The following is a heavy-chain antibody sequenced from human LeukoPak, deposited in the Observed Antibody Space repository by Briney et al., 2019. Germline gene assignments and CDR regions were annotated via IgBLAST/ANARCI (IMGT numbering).Heavy chain of an antibody. Sequence: SETLSLTCAVSGYSISSGYYWGWVRQAPGKGLEWIGSIYHTGSTDYNPSLKSRLTISVDMSKNQFSLNLRSVTAADTAVYYCARDKDDYVWGTYGWWGQGMLVTVSS. J-gene: IGHJ4*02. V-gene: IGHV4-38-2*01. CDR2: IYHTGST. CDR1: GYSISSGYY. D-gene: IGHD3-16*01. CDR3: ARDKDDYVWGTYGW.